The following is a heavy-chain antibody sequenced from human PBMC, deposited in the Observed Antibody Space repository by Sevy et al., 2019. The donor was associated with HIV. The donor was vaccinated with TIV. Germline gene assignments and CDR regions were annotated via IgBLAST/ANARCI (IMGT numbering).Heavy chain of an antibody. CDR3: ARLPVAAAGLYYFDY. Sequence: GESLKISCKGSGYSFANNWIGWVRQMPGKGLEWMGIVYPGDSDTRYSPSFQGQVTITVDKSISTAYLQWNSLKASDTAMYHCARLPVAAAGLYYFDYWGQGTLVTVSS. CDR1: GYSFANNW. CDR2: VYPGDSDT. D-gene: IGHD6-13*01. J-gene: IGHJ4*02. V-gene: IGHV5-51*01.